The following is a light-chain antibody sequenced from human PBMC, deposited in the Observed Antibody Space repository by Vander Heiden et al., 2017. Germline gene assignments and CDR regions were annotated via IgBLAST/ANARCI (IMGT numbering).Light chain of an antibody. J-gene: IGLJ3*02. Sequence: SYELTQPPSVSVSPGQTARITCPGDALPKQFAYWYQQKPGQAPVLVIYKDTERPSGIPERFSGSSSGTRVTLTISGVQAEDEADYYCQSADSSGIYRVFGGGTKLTVL. CDR1: ALPKQF. CDR3: QSADSSGIYRV. CDR2: KDT. V-gene: IGLV3-25*03.